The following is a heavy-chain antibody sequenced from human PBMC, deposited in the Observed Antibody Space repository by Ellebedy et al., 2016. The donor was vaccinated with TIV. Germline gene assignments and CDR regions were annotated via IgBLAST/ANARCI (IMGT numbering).Heavy chain of an antibody. CDR1: GFTFSSYA. J-gene: IGHJ5*02. V-gene: IGHV3-66*01. D-gene: IGHD3-10*02. CDR2: IYSNGDT. CDR3: ARNVPHP. Sequence: PGGSLRLSCGASGFTFSSYAMSWVRQAPGKGLEWVSLIYSNGDTRYADSVKGRFTISSDNSKNTLHLQMNSLRAEDTAVYYCARNVPHPWGQGTLVTVAS.